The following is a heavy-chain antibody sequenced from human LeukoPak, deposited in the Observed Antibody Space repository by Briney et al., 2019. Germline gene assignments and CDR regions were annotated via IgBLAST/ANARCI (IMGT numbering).Heavy chain of an antibody. CDR3: ARGGGYSGYDYVDWFDP. D-gene: IGHD5-12*01. V-gene: IGHV3-53*01. J-gene: IGHJ5*02. CDR2: IYSGGST. Sequence: GGSLRLSCAASGFTFSSYWMSWVRQAPGKGLEWVSVIYSGGSTYYADSVKGRFTISRDNSKNTLYLQMNSLRAEDTAVYYCARGGGYSGYDYVDWFDPWGQGTLVTVSS. CDR1: GFTFSSYW.